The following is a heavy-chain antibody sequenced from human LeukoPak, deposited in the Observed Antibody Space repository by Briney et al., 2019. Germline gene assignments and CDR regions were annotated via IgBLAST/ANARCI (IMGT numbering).Heavy chain of an antibody. Sequence: SQTLSLTCTVSRGSIRSGAYYWSWIRQYPGKGLEWIGYIHYSGSTYYSPSLKSRVTISVDTSKNQFSLKLSSVTAAGTAVYYCARVQFPFSRGLFDYWGQGTLVTVSS. V-gene: IGHV4-31*03. CDR2: IHYSGST. J-gene: IGHJ4*02. CDR1: RGSIRSGAYY. D-gene: IGHD2-15*01. CDR3: ARVQFPFSRGLFDY.